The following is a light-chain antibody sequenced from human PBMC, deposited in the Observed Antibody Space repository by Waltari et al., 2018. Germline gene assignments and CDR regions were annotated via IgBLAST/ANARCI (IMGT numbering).Light chain of an antibody. Sequence: DTVMTQSPDSLAVSLGERAPIHCQSRQSLLYSSSNKNYLAWYQQKPGQPPKLLIYWASTRESGVPARFSGSGSGTDFTLTISSLQAEDVAVYFCHQYYTIPQTFGQGTKVEI. CDR3: HQYYTIPQT. CDR2: WAS. J-gene: IGKJ1*01. CDR1: QSLLYSSSNKNY. V-gene: IGKV4-1*01.